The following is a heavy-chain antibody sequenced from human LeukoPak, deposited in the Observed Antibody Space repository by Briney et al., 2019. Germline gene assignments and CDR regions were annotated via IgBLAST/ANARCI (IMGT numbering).Heavy chain of an antibody. CDR2: IYTSGST. V-gene: IGHV4-61*02. Sequence: SQTLSLTCTVSGGSISSGSYYWSWIRQPAGKGLEWIGRIYTSGSTNYNPSLKSRVTISVDTSKNQFSLKLSSVTAADTAVYYCASTYYDSSGYYPFDYWGQGTLSPSPQ. J-gene: IGHJ4*02. CDR3: ASTYYDSSGYYPFDY. D-gene: IGHD3-22*01. CDR1: GGSISSGSYY.